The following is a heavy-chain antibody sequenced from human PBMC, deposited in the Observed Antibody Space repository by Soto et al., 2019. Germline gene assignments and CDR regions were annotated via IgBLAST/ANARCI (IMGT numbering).Heavy chain of an antibody. CDR3: ATGDDYGDYVGY. J-gene: IGHJ4*02. V-gene: IGHV1-69*13. Sequence: ASVKVSCKASGGTFSSYAISWVRQAPGQGLEWMGGIIPIFGTANYAQKFQGRVTITADESTSTAYMELSSLRSEDTAVYYCATGDDYGDYVGYWGQGTLVTVSS. CDR2: IIPIFGTA. CDR1: GGTFSSYA. D-gene: IGHD4-17*01.